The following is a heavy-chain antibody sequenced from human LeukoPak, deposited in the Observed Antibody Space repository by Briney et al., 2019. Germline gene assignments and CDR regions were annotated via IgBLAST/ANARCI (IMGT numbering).Heavy chain of an antibody. CDR1: GFTFSNYG. J-gene: IGHJ4*02. Sequence: PGGSLRLSCAASGFTFSNYGMHWVRQAPGKGLEWVAIISYDGSNKYYADSVKGRFTISRDNSKNTLYLQMNSLRAEDTAVYYCARVPLYSSGCIDHWGQGPLVTVSS. CDR3: ARVPLYSSGCIDH. CDR2: ISYDGSNK. V-gene: IGHV3-30*03. D-gene: IGHD6-19*01.